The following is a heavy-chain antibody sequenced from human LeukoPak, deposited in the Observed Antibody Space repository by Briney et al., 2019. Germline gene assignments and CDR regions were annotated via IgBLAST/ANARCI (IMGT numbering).Heavy chain of an antibody. CDR1: GFTFSSYS. CDR3: ARARGLNYMDV. Sequence: GGSLRLSCAASGFTFSSYSMNWVRQAPGKGLEWVSYISSSSTIYYADSVKGRFTISRDNAKNSLYLQMNSLRAEDTAVYYCARARGLNYMDVWGKGTTVTVSS. CDR2: ISSSSTI. V-gene: IGHV3-48*01. J-gene: IGHJ6*03. D-gene: IGHD3-10*01.